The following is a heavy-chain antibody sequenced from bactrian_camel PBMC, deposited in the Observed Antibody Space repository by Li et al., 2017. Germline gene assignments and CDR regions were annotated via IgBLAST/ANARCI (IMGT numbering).Heavy chain of an antibody. J-gene: IGHJ4*01. CDR2: IDTGDGST. CDR1: GDIYREKY. D-gene: IGHD2*01. Sequence: VQLVESGGGAVQAGGSLRLSCTASGDIYREKYMGWFRQAPGKEREGVAAIDTGDGSTHYLNSVEGRFTISHDNAKNTLYLQMNSLKLEDTAMYYCAADFGPYCSGSYLARRANFEGQGTQVTVS. V-gene: IGHV3S54*01.